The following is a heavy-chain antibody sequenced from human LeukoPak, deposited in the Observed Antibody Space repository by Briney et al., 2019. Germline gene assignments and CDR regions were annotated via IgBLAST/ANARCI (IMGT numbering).Heavy chain of an antibody. Sequence: SETLSLTCAVYGGSFSGYYWSWIRQPPGKGLEWIGEINHSGSTNYNPSLKSRVTISVDTSKNQFSLKLSSVTAADTAVYYCARKGYSYGPFDYWGQGTLVTVSS. CDR2: INHSGST. CDR1: GGSFSGYY. V-gene: IGHV4-34*01. D-gene: IGHD5-18*01. J-gene: IGHJ4*02. CDR3: ARKGYSYGPFDY.